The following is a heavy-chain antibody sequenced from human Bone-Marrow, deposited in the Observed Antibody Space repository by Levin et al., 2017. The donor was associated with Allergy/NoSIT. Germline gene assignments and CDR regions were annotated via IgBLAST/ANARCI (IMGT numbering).Heavy chain of an antibody. J-gene: IGHJ4*02. V-gene: IGHV3-48*03. D-gene: IGHD1-26*01. Sequence: PGGSLRLSCAASEFTFSSYQMNWVRQAPGKGLEWISYIDSSGSTKYQADSVKGRFTIYRDNAKNSLYLQMSSLRVEDTAVYYCARSEMSRWELLDYWGQGTLVTVSS. CDR3: ARSEMSRWELLDY. CDR1: EFTFSSYQ. CDR2: IDSSGSTK.